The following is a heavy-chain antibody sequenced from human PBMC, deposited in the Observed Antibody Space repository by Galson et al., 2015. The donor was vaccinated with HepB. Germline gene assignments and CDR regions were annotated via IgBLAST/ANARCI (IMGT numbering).Heavy chain of an antibody. J-gene: IGHJ3*02. CDR2: INPNSGGT. Sequence: SVKVSCKASGYTFTGYYMHWVRQAPGQGLEWMGWINPNSGGTNYAQKFQGRVTMTRDTSISTAYMELSRLRSDDTAVYYCARGGIAARTGFLDAFDIWGQGTMVTVSS. D-gene: IGHD6-6*01. CDR3: ARGGIAARTGFLDAFDI. CDR1: GYTFTGYY. V-gene: IGHV1-2*02.